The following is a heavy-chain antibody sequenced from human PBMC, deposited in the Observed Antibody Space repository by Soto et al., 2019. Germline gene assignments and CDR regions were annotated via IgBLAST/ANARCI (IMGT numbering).Heavy chain of an antibody. CDR1: GFTFSSYA. Sequence: PGGSLRLSCAASGFTFSSYAMSWVRQAPGKGLEWVSTISGTGGSTYCADSVKGRFTISRDNSKNTLYLQMNTLRAEDTAVYYCAKDQYSGSPGKPDYWGQGSLVTVSS. J-gene: IGHJ4*02. V-gene: IGHV3-23*01. D-gene: IGHD1-26*01. CDR3: AKDQYSGSPGKPDY. CDR2: ISGTGGST.